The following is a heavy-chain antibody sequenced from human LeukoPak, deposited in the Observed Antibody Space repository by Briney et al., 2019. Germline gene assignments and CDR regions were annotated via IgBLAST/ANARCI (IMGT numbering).Heavy chain of an antibody. Sequence: GASLKISCKGSGYRFTSYWIGWVRRMPGKGLEWMGITYLGDSDTRYSPSFQGQVTISADKSISIAYLQWSSLKASDTAMYYCARWRVAGTRYFRKRQYDAFDIWGQGTMVTVSS. J-gene: IGHJ3*02. CDR2: TYLGDSDT. V-gene: IGHV5-51*01. CDR1: GYRFTSYW. CDR3: ARWRVAGTRYFRKRQYDAFDI. D-gene: IGHD6-19*01.